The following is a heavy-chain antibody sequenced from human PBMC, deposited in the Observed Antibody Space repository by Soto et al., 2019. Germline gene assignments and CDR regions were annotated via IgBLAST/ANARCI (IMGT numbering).Heavy chain of an antibody. J-gene: IGHJ4*02. Sequence: ASVKVSCKASGGTFSNYGISWVRQAPGQGLEWMGGIMPSSDTPNIAQKFQGRVIISADESTTTAYMDLRRLRSDDTAVYYCARDRGMGYSNYVDYWGQGTLVTVSS. CDR2: IMPSSDTP. V-gene: IGHV1-69*13. CDR3: ARDRGMGYSNYVDY. CDR1: GGTFSNYG. D-gene: IGHD5-18*01.